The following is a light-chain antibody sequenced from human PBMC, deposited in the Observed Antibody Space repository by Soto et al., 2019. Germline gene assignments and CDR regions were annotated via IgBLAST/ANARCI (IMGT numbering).Light chain of an antibody. CDR1: ENVISNF. CDR2: GTS. Sequence: EIVLTQSPGTLSLSPGARASFSCRTRENVISNFLGWYQQRPGQAPRLLIYGTSNRAPGIPDRFKGSGSGTDFTLTISRLEPEDSAVYYCQQYGSSPTWTFGQGTKVDIK. CDR3: QQYGSSPTWT. J-gene: IGKJ1*01. V-gene: IGKV3-20*01.